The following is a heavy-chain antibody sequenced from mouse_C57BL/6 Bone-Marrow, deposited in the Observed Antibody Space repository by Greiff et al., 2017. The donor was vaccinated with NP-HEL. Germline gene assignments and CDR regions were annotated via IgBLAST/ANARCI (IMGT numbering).Heavy chain of an antibody. D-gene: IGHD1-1*01. CDR2: IHPNSGST. CDR3: AKGPITTVVEGYAMDY. V-gene: IGHV1-64*01. J-gene: IGHJ4*01. Sequence: QVQLQQPGAELVKPGASVKLSCTASGYTFTSYWMHWVKQRPGQGLEWIGMIHPNSGSTNYTEKFKSKATMTVDKSSSTAYMQLSSLTSEDYAVYYCAKGPITTVVEGYAMDYWGQGTSVTVTS. CDR1: GYTFTSYW.